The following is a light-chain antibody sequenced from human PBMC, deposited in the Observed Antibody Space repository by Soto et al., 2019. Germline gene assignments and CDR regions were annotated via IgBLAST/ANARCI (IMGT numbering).Light chain of an antibody. Sequence: EIVMTQSPATLSVSPGERATLSCRASQSVSSNLAWYQQKPGQAPRLLIYGASTRATGIPARFSGSGSGTEFTLTLSSLQSEDFAVYYCQQYNNWPRTFGQGTKVEL. J-gene: IGKJ1*01. CDR1: QSVSSN. CDR3: QQYNNWPRT. CDR2: GAS. V-gene: IGKV3-15*01.